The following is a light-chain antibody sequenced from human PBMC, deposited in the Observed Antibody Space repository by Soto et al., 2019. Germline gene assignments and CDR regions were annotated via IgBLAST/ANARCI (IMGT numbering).Light chain of an antibody. CDR2: GAS. CDR3: QQLFMYPPN. Sequence: IQLTQSPSSLSASVGDRVTITCRASQGIINYLAWYQQKPGKAPKLLIYGASTLQSGVPSRFGGSGSGTDFTLTVSSLQPEDFATYYCQQLFMYPPNFGPGTKVYIK. CDR1: QGIINY. J-gene: IGKJ3*01. V-gene: IGKV1-9*01.